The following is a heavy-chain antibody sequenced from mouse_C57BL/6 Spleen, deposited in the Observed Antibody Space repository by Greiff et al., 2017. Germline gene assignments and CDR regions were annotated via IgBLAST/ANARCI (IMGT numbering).Heavy chain of an antibody. CDR1: GYTFTSYW. V-gene: IGHV1-50*01. CDR2: IDPSDSYT. CDR3: ARSLYDWGAY. Sequence: QVQLQQPGAELVKPGASVKLSCKASGYTFTSYWVQWVKQRPGQGLEWIGEIDPSDSYTNYNQKFKGKATLTVDTSSSTAYMQLSSLTSEDSAVYYCARSLYDWGAYWGQGTLVTVSA. D-gene: IGHD2-3*01. J-gene: IGHJ3*01.